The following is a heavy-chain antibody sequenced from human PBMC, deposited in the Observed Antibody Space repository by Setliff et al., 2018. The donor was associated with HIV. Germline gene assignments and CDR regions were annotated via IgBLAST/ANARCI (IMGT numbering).Heavy chain of an antibody. CDR3: VGSTIAAAVYYYYYYMDV. J-gene: IGHJ6*03. CDR1: GASVNTNNYY. D-gene: IGHD6-13*01. Sequence: SETLSLTCTVSGASVNTNNYYWGWIRQPPGKGLEWIGNIHFSGSTYYSPSLRSRVTIYVGTSKRQFFLSLSSVTAADTAVYFCVGSTIAAAVYYYYYYMDVWGKGTTVTVSS. V-gene: IGHV4-39*01. CDR2: IHFSGST.